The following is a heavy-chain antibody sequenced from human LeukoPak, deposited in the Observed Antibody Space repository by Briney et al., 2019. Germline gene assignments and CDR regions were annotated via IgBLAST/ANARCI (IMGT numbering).Heavy chain of an antibody. J-gene: IGHJ4*01. D-gene: IGHD3-3*01. CDR2: FNPVGRP. V-gene: IGHV1-46*01. CDR1: GYTFTTHY. CDR3: ARTLYDVLSGFDF. Sequence: ASVKVSCKASGYTFTTHYLHWVRQAPGQGLQWMAMFNPVGRPRYAQKFQGRVTMTRDRSTDTVTMELSSRTSDDTAVYYCARTLYDVLSGFDFWGQGTLVTVSA.